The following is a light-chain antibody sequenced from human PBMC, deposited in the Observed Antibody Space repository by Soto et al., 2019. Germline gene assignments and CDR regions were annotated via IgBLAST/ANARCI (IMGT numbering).Light chain of an antibody. CDR2: EVS. CDR3: SAYAGSNNVV. CDR1: SSDVGGYNY. Sequence: QSVLTQPPSASGSPGQSVTISCTGTSSDVGGYNYVSWYQQHPGKAPKLMIYEVSKRPSGVPDRFSCSKSGNTASLTVSGLQAEDEAAYYCSAYAGSNNVVFGGGTQLTVL. J-gene: IGLJ2*01. V-gene: IGLV2-8*01.